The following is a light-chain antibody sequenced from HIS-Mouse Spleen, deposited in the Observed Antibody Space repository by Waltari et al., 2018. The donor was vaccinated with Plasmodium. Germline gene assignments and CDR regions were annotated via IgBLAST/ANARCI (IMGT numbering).Light chain of an antibody. CDR1: QSISSD. J-gene: IGKJ1*01. Sequence: DLQMPQSPSSLSASVGDRVTITCRESQSISSDLDWYPQKPGKAPKLLSYAASSLQSGVPSRFSGSGSGTDFTLSISSLQPEDFATYYCQQSYSTWTFGQGTKVEIK. CDR2: AAS. CDR3: QQSYSTWT. V-gene: IGKV1-39*01.